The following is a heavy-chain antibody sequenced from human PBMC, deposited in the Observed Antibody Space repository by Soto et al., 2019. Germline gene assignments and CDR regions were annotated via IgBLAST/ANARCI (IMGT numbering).Heavy chain of an antibody. CDR2: MTRDGSTT. Sequence: PGGSLRLSCAASGFTFSPYWMHWVRQAPGKGLMWVSRMTRDGSTTYADSVKGRFTISRDNAKNTLYLQMNSLRVDDTAVYYCTRDRNYYYMDVWGKGTTVTVS. V-gene: IGHV3-74*01. CDR1: GFTFSPYW. J-gene: IGHJ6*03. CDR3: TRDRNYYYMDV.